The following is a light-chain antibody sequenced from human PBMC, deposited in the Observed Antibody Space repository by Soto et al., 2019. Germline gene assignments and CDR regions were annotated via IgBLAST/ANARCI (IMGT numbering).Light chain of an antibody. CDR2: GVH. CDR1: SNDIGTYDY. Sequence: QSVLTQPISVSGSPGQSITISCTGNSNDIGTYDYVCWYQQHPGKAPRLLIHGVHNRSAGISCRFSASKSGLTASLTISGVQAEDEADYYCSAFSANRVYLFGPGTKVTVL. CDR3: SAFSANRVYL. J-gene: IGLJ1*01. V-gene: IGLV2-14*01.